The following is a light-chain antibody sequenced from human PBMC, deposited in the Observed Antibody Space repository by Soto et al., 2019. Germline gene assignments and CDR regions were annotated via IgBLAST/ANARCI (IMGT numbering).Light chain of an antibody. CDR1: QGVSSY. CDR3: QQYGSSPRYT. J-gene: IGKJ2*01. Sequence: EIVLTQSPATLSLSPGERATLSCRASQGVSSYLAWYQQKPGQAPRLLIYDASNRATGIPARFSGSGPGTDFTLTISSLEPEDFAVYYCQQYGSSPRYTFGQGTKLEIK. CDR2: DAS. V-gene: IGKV3D-11*01.